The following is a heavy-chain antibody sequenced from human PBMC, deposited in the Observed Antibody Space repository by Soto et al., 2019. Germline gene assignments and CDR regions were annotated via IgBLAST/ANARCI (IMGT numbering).Heavy chain of an antibody. CDR2: IYYSGST. CDR3: ARGAPAPYYDFWSGPTRVPDFDY. J-gene: IGHJ4*02. V-gene: IGHV4-59*01. Sequence: SETLSLTCTVSGGSISSYYWSWIRQPPGKGLEWIGYIYYSGSTNYNPSIKSRVTISVDTSKNQFSLKLSSVTAADTAVYYCARGAPAPYYDFWSGPTRVPDFDYWGQGTRVTVS. CDR1: GGSISSYY. D-gene: IGHD3-3*01.